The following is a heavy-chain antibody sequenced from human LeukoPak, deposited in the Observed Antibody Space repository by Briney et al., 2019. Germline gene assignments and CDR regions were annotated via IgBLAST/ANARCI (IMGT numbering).Heavy chain of an antibody. V-gene: IGHV3-9*01. CDR1: GFIFNNYA. J-gene: IGHJ4*02. CDR2: ISWNSGSI. D-gene: IGHD6-19*01. CDR3: AKGNRRHYTSGPNPDSLH. Sequence: GRSLRLSCAGSGFIFNNYAMHWVRQPPGKGLEWVSGISWNSGSIDYADSVKGRFTISMDNAKNSLYLQMNSLRVEDTAFYYCAKGNRRHYTSGPNPDSLHWGQGALVTVSS.